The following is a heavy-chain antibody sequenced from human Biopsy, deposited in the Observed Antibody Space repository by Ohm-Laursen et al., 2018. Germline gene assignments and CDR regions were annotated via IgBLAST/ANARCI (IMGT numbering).Heavy chain of an antibody. V-gene: IGHV3-9*01. CDR1: GFIFDDYD. CDR3: VKDRGGARASFHY. CDR2: INRDSDTA. Sequence: SLRLSCAATGFIFDDYDMHWVRQAPGKGLEWVSRINRDSDTADYVDSVRGRFTISRDNARKALFLQMNSFRPEDTALYYCVKDRGGARASFHYWGQGIRVAASS. J-gene: IGHJ4*02. D-gene: IGHD3-16*01.